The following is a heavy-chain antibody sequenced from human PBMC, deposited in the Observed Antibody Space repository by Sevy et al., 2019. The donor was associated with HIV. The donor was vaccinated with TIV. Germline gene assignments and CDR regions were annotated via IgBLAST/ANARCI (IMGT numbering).Heavy chain of an antibody. CDR1: GGSISSGLYS. D-gene: IGHD4-17*01. J-gene: IGHJ4*02. Sequence: SETLSLTCAVSGGSISSGLYSWNWIRHPPGKGLEWIGYIYHTGPTYYNPSLKSRVTISVDRSKNQFSLRLSSVTAADTAVYYRARDSGDYPYYFDHWGQGTLVTVSS. V-gene: IGHV4-30-2*01. CDR2: IYHTGPT. CDR3: ARDSGDYPYYFDH.